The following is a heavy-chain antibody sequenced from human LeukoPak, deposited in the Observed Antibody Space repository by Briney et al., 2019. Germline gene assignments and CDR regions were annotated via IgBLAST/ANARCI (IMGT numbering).Heavy chain of an antibody. J-gene: IGHJ4*02. CDR2: ISHSGGV. Sequence: PSETLSLTCTVSGGSVTTYHWGWLRQTPGKGLVWIGYISHSGGVNYSPSLKSRITISLATVKTQISLKLSSGTAADTAVYYCARLSVYYDFWSGTEYWGQGTLVTVSS. CDR3: ARLSVYYDFWSGTEY. V-gene: IGHV4-59*08. CDR1: GGSVTTYH. D-gene: IGHD3-3*01.